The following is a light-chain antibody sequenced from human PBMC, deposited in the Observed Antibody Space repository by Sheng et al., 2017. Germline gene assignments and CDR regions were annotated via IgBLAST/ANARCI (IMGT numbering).Light chain of an antibody. CDR3: QQYNSYWT. CDR1: QSISSW. Sequence: DIQMTQSPSTLSASVGDRVTITCRASQSISSWLAWYQQQPGKAPKLLIYKASSLESGVPSRFSGSGSGTEFTLTISSLQPDDFATYYCQQYNSYWTFGLGTKVEIK. CDR2: KAS. V-gene: IGKV1-5*03. J-gene: IGKJ1*01.